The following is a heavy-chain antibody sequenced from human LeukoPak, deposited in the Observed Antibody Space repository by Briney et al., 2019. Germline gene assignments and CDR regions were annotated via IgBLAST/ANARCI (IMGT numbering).Heavy chain of an antibody. CDR2: IYHSGST. CDR3: ARTYGSGPEDAFDI. V-gene: IGHV4-30-2*01. CDR1: GGSISSGGYS. J-gene: IGHJ3*02. D-gene: IGHD3-10*01. Sequence: PSQTLSLTCAVSGGSISSGGYSWSWIRQPPGKGLEWIGYIYHSGSTYYNPSLKSRVTISVDRSKNQFSLKLSSVTAADTAVYYCARTYGSGPEDAFDIWGQGTMVTVSS.